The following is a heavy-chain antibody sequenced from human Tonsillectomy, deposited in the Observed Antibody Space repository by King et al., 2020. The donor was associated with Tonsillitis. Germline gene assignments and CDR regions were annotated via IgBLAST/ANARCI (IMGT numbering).Heavy chain of an antibody. D-gene: IGHD1-26*01. J-gene: IGHJ6*02. CDR2: INHSGTT. V-gene: IGHV4-34*01. CDR1: GGSFSGCY. Sequence: VQLQQWGAGLLKPSETLSLTCAVYGGSFSGCYWTWIRQPPGKGLEWIGEINHSGTTNCNPSLKSRVTISVDTSKNQFSLKLSSVTAADTAVYYCARGIVGATTPDYYYYGMDVWGQGTTVTVSS. CDR3: ARGIVGATTPDYYYYGMDV.